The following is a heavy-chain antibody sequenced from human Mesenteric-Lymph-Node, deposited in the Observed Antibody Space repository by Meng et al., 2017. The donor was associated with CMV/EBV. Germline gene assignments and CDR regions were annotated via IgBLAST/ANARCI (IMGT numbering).Heavy chain of an antibody. Sequence: ETLSLTCAASGFTFSTHWMSWVRQAPEKGLEWVANIRQDEREKYYVDSVKGRFTISRDNVKNSLYLQMNSLRVEDTAVYYCARGLTTIEVWGQGTLVTVSS. D-gene: IGHD5-12*01. CDR3: ARGLTTIEV. J-gene: IGHJ4*02. CDR2: IRQDEREK. V-gene: IGHV3-7*01. CDR1: GFTFSTHW.